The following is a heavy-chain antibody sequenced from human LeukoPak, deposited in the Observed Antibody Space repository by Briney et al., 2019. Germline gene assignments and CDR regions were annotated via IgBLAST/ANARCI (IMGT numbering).Heavy chain of an antibody. J-gene: IGHJ4*02. CDR2: IIPIFGTA. CDR3: GRDTHSSSVSYFAY. CDR1: GGTFSSYA. V-gene: IGHV1-69*13. Sequence: ASVKVSCKASGGTFSSYAISWVRQAPGQGLEWMGGIIPIFGTANYAQKFQGRVTITADESTSTAYMELSSLRSEDTAVYYCGRDTHSSSVSYFAYWGQGPLVTVSS. D-gene: IGHD6-6*01.